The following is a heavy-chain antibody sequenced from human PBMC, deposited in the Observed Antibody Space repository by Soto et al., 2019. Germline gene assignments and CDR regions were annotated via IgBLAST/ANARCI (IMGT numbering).Heavy chain of an antibody. CDR3: ARAQLVGYNYYYYGMDV. D-gene: IGHD6-6*01. J-gene: IGHJ6*02. CDR1: GGTFSSYA. Sequence: GASVKVSCKASGGTFSSYAISWVRQAPGQGLEWMGGIIPIFGTANYAQKFQGRVTITADESTSTAYMELSSLRSEDTAVYYCARAQLVGYNYYYYGMDVWGQGTTVTVS. CDR2: IIPIFGTA. V-gene: IGHV1-69*13.